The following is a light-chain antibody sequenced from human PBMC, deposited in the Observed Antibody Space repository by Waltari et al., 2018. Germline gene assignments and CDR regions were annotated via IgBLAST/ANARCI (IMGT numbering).Light chain of an antibody. CDR1: QSVGSN. CDR2: GAS. V-gene: IGKV3-15*01. Sequence: EIVMTQSPATLSVSPGERATLSCRASQSVGSNLAWYQQKPVQAPSLLIYGASTRATDVPARFSGSGSGTEFTLTISSLQSEDFAVYYCLQFTDWPPSLTFGGGTKVEIK. CDR3: LQFTDWPPSLT. J-gene: IGKJ4*01.